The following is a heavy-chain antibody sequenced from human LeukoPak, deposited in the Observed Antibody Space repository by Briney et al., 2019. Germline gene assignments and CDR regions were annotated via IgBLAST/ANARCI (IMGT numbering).Heavy chain of an antibody. CDR1: GYSFTTYW. V-gene: IGHV5-51*01. Sequence: GESLKISCKGSGYSFTTYWIAWVRQMPGKGLEWMGIIYPGDSDTRYSPSFQGQVTISADKSISTAYLQWSSLKASDTAMYYCASQTYYYDSSGYWGAPFDYWGQGTLVTVSS. J-gene: IGHJ4*02. CDR2: IYPGDSDT. D-gene: IGHD3-22*01. CDR3: ASQTYYYDSSGYWGAPFDY.